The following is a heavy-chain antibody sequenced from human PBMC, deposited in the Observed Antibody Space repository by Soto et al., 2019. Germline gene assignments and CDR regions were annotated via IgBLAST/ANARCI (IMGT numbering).Heavy chain of an antibody. CDR1: GGSISSYY. CDR2: IYTSGST. D-gene: IGHD3-3*01. V-gene: IGHV4-4*07. CDR3: ARDFRFLEEYYGMDV. Sequence: SETLSLTCTVSGGSISSYYWSWIRQPAGKGLEWIGRIYTSGSTNYNPSLKSRVTMSVDTSKNQFSLKLSSVTAADTAVCYCARDFRFLEEYYGMDVWGQGTTVTVSS. J-gene: IGHJ6*02.